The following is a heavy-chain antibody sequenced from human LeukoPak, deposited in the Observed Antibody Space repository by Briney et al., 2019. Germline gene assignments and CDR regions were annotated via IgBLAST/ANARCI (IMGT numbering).Heavy chain of an antibody. D-gene: IGHD1-26*01. V-gene: IGHV1-2*02. Sequence: EASVKVSCKASGYTFTGYYMHWVRQAPGQGLEWMGWINPNSGGTNYAQKFQGRVTMTRDTSISTAYMELSRLRSDDTAVYYCARDLEWEQHNAFDIWGQGTMVTVSS. CDR2: INPNSGGT. CDR3: ARDLEWEQHNAFDI. CDR1: GYTFTGYY. J-gene: IGHJ3*02.